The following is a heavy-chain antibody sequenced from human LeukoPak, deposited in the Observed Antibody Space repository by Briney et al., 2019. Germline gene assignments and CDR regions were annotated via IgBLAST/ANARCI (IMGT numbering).Heavy chain of an antibody. Sequence: GASVKVSCKASGGTFSSYAISWVRQAPGQGLEWMGWISAYNGNTNYAQKLQGRVTMTTDTSTSTAYMELRSLRSDDTAVYYCAREAAAGTSRDYWGQGTLVTVSS. CDR1: GGTFSSYA. CDR3: AREAAAGTSRDY. J-gene: IGHJ4*02. D-gene: IGHD6-13*01. CDR2: ISAYNGNT. V-gene: IGHV1-18*01.